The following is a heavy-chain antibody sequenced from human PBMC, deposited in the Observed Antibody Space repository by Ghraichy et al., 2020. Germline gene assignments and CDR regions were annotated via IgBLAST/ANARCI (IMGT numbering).Heavy chain of an antibody. J-gene: IGHJ3*02. CDR2: INSWSSYI. CDR3: ARLRSDWGDAFDI. D-gene: IGHD7-27*01. CDR1: GFTFSTYA. Sequence: GESLNISCAASGFTFSTYAINWVRKAPGKGLEWVSYINSWSSYIFYTDSVKGRFTVSRDNANNSVYLQMNSLRAEDTAVYYCARLRSDWGDAFDIWGQGTLVTVSS. V-gene: IGHV3-21*06.